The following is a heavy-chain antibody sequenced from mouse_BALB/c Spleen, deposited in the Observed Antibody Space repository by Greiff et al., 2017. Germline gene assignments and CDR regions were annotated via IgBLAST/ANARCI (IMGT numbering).Heavy chain of an antibody. CDR3: ARALWLLRAMDY. CDR2: ISYSGST. D-gene: IGHD2-3*01. CDR1: GYSITSDYA. J-gene: IGHJ4*01. Sequence: VQLKESGPGLVKPSQSLSLTCTVTGYSITSDYAWNWIRQFPGNKLEWMGYISYSGSTSYNPSLKSRISITRDTSKNQFFLQLNSVTTEDTATYYCARALWLLRAMDYWGQGTSVTVSS. V-gene: IGHV3-2*02.